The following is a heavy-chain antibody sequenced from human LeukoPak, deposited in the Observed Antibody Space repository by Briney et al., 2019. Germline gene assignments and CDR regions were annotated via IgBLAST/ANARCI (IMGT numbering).Heavy chain of an antibody. Sequence: GGSLRLSCAASGFTFSSYEMNWVRQAPGKGLEWVAVIWYDGSNKYYADSVKGRFTISRDNSKNTLYLQMNSLRAEDTAVYYCARSGITGTTTYFDYWGQGTLVTVSS. V-gene: IGHV3-33*08. D-gene: IGHD1-20*01. CDR1: GFTFSSYE. CDR3: ARSGITGTTTYFDY. CDR2: IWYDGSNK. J-gene: IGHJ4*02.